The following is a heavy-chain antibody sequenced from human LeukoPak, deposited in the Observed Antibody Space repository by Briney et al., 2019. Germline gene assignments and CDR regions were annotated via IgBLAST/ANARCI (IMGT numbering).Heavy chain of an antibody. CDR1: GGSISSGSYY. V-gene: IGHV4-61*02. D-gene: IGHD6-13*01. CDR2: IYTSGST. J-gene: IGHJ4*02. CDR3: ARVAPWKGFGYSSSWPDDY. Sequence: SQTLSLTCTVSGGSISSGSYYWSWIRQPAGKGLEWVGRIYTSGSTNYNPSLKSRVTISVDTSKNQFSLKLSSVTAADTAVYYCARVAPWKGFGYSSSWPDDYWGQGTLVTVSS.